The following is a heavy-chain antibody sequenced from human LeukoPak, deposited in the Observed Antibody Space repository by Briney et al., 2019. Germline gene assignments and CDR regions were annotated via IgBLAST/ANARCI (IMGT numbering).Heavy chain of an antibody. CDR1: GFTFSNYA. CDR2: MCSDGSDK. Sequence: GESLRLSCAASGFTFSNYAMHWVRQAPGKGLEWVAIMCSDGSDKYHVNSVEGRFTISRDTSKNTLYLRMNNLRTEDTAVYYCAKDGGTVCHVINYSFDSWGQGTLVTVSS. V-gene: IGHV3-30*02. J-gene: IGHJ4*02. CDR3: AKDGGTVCHVINYSFDS. D-gene: IGHD1-1*01.